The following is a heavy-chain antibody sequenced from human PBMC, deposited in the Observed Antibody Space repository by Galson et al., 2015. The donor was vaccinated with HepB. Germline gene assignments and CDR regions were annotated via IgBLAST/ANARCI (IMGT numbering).Heavy chain of an antibody. V-gene: IGHV1-3*01. CDR3: AGAESGNYRWYFDL. J-gene: IGHJ2*01. Sequence: SVKVSCKASGYTLTDFAMYWVRQAPGQRPEWMGGINAGNGNTKSSQKFQGRVTITRDMSANTASMELSGLRPEDTAVYYCAGAESGNYRWYFDLWGRGTLVTVSS. CDR2: INAGNGNT. CDR1: GYTLTDFA. D-gene: IGHD1-26*01.